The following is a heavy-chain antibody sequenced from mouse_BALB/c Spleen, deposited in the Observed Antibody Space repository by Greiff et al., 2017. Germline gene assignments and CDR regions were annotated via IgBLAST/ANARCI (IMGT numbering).Heavy chain of an antibody. CDR1: GFTFSSYG. Sequence: EVKLMESGGGLVKPGGSLKLSCAASGFTFSSYGMPWVRQTPDKRLELVATINSNGGSTYYPDSVKGRFTISSDNAKNTLYLHMSILKSEDTAMSDYARGVTEYYAMDYWGQGTSVTVSS. D-gene: IGHD2-2*01. J-gene: IGHJ4*01. V-gene: IGHV5-6-3*01. CDR2: INSNGGST. CDR3: ARGVTEYYAMDY.